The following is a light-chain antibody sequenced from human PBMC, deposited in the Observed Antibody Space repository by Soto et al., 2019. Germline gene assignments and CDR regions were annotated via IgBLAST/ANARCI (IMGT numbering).Light chain of an antibody. CDR1: SSDVGVYNY. V-gene: IGLV2-14*01. CDR3: SSYTSTSTRV. CDR2: EVS. J-gene: IGLJ1*01. Sequence: QSVLTQPAFVSGSPGQSITISCTGTSSDVGVYNYDSWYQHPPGKAPKLMISEVSNRPSGVSNRFSGSKSGNTASLTISGLQAEDEAEYYCSSYTSTSTRVFGTGTKLTVL.